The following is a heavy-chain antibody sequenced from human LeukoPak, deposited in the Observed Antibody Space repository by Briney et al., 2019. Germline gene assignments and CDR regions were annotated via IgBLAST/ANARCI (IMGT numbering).Heavy chain of an antibody. V-gene: IGHV1-2*02. CDR3: ARESGPYLRFLES. CDR2: INPNSGGI. D-gene: IGHD3-3*01. J-gene: IGHJ4*02. Sequence: ASVKVSCKASGYSFTGNYMHWVRQAPGQGLEWMGWINPNSGGINYAQKFQGRVTMTRDTSISTAYMELSRLRFDDTAVYYCARESGPYLRFLESWGQGTLVTVSS. CDR1: GYSFTGNY.